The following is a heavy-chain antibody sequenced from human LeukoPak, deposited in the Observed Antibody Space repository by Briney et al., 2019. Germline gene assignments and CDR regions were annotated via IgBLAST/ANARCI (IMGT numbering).Heavy chain of an antibody. Sequence: GWSLRLSCAASGFTFSSYWMSWVRQAPGKGLEWVANIKQDGSEKYYVDSVKGRFTISRDNAKNSLYLQMNSLRAEDTAVYYCARDIKGHYQDAFDIWGQGTMVTVSS. CDR2: IKQDGSEK. D-gene: IGHD2-2*01. J-gene: IGHJ3*02. CDR3: ARDIKGHYQDAFDI. V-gene: IGHV3-7*01. CDR1: GFTFSSYW.